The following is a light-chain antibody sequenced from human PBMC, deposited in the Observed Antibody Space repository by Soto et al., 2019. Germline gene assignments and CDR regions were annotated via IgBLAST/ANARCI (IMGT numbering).Light chain of an antibody. CDR1: SSDVGGYNF. Sequence: QSALTQPASVSGSPGQSITISCTGTSSDVGGYNFVSWFQQHPGNAPKVMIYDVSNRPSGVSNRFSGSKSGNTASLTISGLQTDDEADYYCSSYTSSGIAVFGGGTKLTVL. CDR2: DVS. V-gene: IGLV2-14*01. CDR3: SSYTSSGIAV. J-gene: IGLJ2*01.